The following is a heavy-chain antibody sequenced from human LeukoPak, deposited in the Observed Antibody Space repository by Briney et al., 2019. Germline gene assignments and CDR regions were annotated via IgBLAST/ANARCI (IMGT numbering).Heavy chain of an antibody. Sequence: PGGSLRLSCAASGFTFSSYGMHWIRQPPGKGLEWIGSIYYSGNTYYNPSLKSRLTMSVDTSKNQFSLNLSSVTAADTAVYYCARHDRIIASPLVWGQGTLVTVSS. J-gene: IGHJ4*02. D-gene: IGHD2/OR15-2a*01. CDR3: ARHDRIIASPLV. V-gene: IGHV4-39*01. CDR2: IYYSGNT. CDR1: GFTFSSYG.